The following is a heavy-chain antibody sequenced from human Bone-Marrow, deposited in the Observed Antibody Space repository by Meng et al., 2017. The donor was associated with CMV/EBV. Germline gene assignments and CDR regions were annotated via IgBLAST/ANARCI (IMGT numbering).Heavy chain of an antibody. V-gene: IGHV1-69*12. CDR1: GGTFSSYA. J-gene: IGHJ5*02. D-gene: IGHD2-8*02. CDR3: ARGEGLLGDWFDP. Sequence: VQLVQSGSEVKKPGYTVKVPCKASGGTFSSYAISWVRQAPGQGLEWMGGIIPIFGTANYAQKFQCRDTITADESTSTAYMELSSLRSEDTAVYYCARGEGLLGDWFDPWGQGTLVTVSS. CDR2: IIPIFGTA.